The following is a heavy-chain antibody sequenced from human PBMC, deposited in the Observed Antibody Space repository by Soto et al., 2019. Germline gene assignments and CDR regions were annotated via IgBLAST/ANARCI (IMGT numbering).Heavy chain of an antibody. CDR1: GFTFSSYG. V-gene: IGHV3-23*04. CDR2: TVGSGGDA. CDR3: ARGRIRSGSDAGL. D-gene: IGHD1-26*01. J-gene: IGHJ1*01. Sequence: VQLVESGGGWVQPGGSLRLSCAASGFTFSSYGMTWVRQAPGKGLEWVSFTVGSGGDAYYGDSVRGRFFISRDNSKNMLHLQMYGLRVEDTAIYYCARGRIRSGSDAGLWGQGTLVTVSS.